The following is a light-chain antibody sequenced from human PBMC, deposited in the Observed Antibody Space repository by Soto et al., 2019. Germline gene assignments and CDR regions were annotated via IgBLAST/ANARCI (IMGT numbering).Light chain of an antibody. J-gene: IGLJ1*01. CDR1: ASDVAAYNY. CDR3: QSYDSTLSARYV. V-gene: IGLV2-14*03. CDR2: DVS. Sequence: QSVLTQPASVSGSPGQSITISCTGTASDVAAYNYVSWYQQHPDKAPKLMIYDVSYRPSGVSNRFSGSKSGTSASLAITGLQADDEGDYYCQSYDSTLSARYVFGTGTKVTVL.